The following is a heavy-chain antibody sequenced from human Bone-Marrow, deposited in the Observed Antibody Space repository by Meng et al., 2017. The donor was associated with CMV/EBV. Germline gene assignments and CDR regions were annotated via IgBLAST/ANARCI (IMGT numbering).Heavy chain of an antibody. CDR3: ARSIAVAPIAFDI. Sequence: GGSLRLSCAASGFTVSSNYMSWVRQAPGKGLEYVSAISSNGGSTYYADSVKGRFTISRDNSKNTLYLQMGSLRAEDMAVYYCARSIAVAPIAFDIWGQGTMVTVSS. D-gene: IGHD6-19*01. J-gene: IGHJ3*02. CDR1: GFTVSSNY. V-gene: IGHV3-64*02. CDR2: ISSNGGST.